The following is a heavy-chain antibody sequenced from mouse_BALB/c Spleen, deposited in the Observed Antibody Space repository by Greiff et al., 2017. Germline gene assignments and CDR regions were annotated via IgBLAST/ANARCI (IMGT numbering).Heavy chain of an antibody. J-gene: IGHJ4*01. CDR1: GYSITSDYA. D-gene: IGHD1-1*01. CDR3: ASSNYYGSYYDAMDY. V-gene: IGHV3-2*02. CDR2: ISYSGST. Sequence: EVQLQESGPGLVKPSQSLSLTCTVTGYSITSDYAWNWLRQFPGNKLEWMGYISYSGSTSYNPSLKSRISITRDTSKNQFFLQLNSVTTEDTATYYCASSNYYGSYYDAMDYWGQGTSVTVSS.